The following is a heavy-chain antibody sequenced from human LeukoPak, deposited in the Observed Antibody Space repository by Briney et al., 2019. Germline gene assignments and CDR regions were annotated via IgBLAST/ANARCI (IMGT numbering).Heavy chain of an antibody. D-gene: IGHD2-15*01. CDR2: ISDRGDNT. V-gene: IGHV3-23*01. Sequence: PGGSLRLSCAASGFTFSAYGMTWVRQAPGKGLEWVSHISDRGDNTYYADSVKGRFTISRDNSKNTLYLQMNSLRAEDTAVYYCARESELAGCGSCFGYWGQGTLVTVSS. J-gene: IGHJ4*02. CDR1: GFTFSAYG. CDR3: ARESELAGCGSCFGY.